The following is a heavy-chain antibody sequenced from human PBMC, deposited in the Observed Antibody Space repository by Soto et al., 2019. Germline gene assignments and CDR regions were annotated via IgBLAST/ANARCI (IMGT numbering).Heavy chain of an antibody. CDR2: INHSGST. J-gene: IGHJ5*02. V-gene: IGHV4-34*01. CDR3: ARRHRTGTTSDWFDP. CDR1: GGSFSGYY. D-gene: IGHD1-7*01. Sequence: SETLSLTCAVYGGSFSGYYWSWIRQPPGKGLEWIGEINHSGSTNYNPSLKSRVTISVDTSKNQFSLKLSSVTAADTAVYYCARRHRTGTTSDWFDPWGQGTLVTVS.